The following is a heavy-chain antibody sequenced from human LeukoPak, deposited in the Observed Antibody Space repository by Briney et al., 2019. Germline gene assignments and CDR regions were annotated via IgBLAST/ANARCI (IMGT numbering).Heavy chain of an antibody. J-gene: IGHJ4*02. D-gene: IGHD2-2*01. V-gene: IGHV4-34*01. CDR3: ARVLGDCSSTSCYHYYFDY. CDR2: INHSGST. Sequence: SETLSLTCAVYGGSFSGYYWSWIRQPPGKGLEWIGEINHSGSTNYNPSLKSRVTISVDTSKNQFSLKLSSVTAADTAVYYCARVLGDCSSTSCYHYYFDYWGQGTLVTVSS. CDR1: GGSFSGYY.